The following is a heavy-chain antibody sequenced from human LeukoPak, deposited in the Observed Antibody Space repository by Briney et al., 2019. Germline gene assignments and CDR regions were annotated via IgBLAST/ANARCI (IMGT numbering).Heavy chain of an antibody. V-gene: IGHV3-9*01. CDR2: ISWNSGSI. Sequence: GRSLRLSCAASGFTFDDYAMHWVRQAPGKGLEWVSGISWNSGSIGYADPVKGRFTISRDNAKNSLYLQMNSLRAEDTAVYFCGRGGDGIDVWGQGATVIVSS. J-gene: IGHJ3*01. CDR3: GRGGDGIDV. CDR1: GFTFDDYA.